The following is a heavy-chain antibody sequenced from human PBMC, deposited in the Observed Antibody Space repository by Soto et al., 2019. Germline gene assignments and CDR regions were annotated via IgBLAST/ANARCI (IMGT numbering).Heavy chain of an antibody. V-gene: IGHV1-69*01. J-gene: IGHJ5*02. D-gene: IGHD6-13*01. CDR2: VIPIFGEA. CDR3: VTEGGSSSWYARRLDR. CDR1: GGTFSSYA. Sequence: QGQLVQSGAEVKKPGSSVKVSCRASGGTFSSYAFTWVRQAPGQGLEWMGGVIPIFGEANYAQKLQGRVTITADESTTTAYMELISLRSADTAFYYWVTEGGSSSWYARRLDRWGQGTLVTGSS.